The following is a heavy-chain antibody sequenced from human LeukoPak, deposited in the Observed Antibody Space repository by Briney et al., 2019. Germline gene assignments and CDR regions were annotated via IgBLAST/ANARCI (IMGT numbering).Heavy chain of an antibody. Sequence: PSETLSLTCNVSGGSISTTSNSWGWAWIRQPPGKGLEWIGTISYSGSTYYNPSLKSRVTISVDTSKNQFSLKLTSVTAADTAVYSCARHVGFITLVRGVLNNNWFDPWGQGTLVTVSS. CDR2: ISYSGST. CDR1: GGSISTTSNS. D-gene: IGHD3-10*01. J-gene: IGHJ5*02. V-gene: IGHV4-39*01. CDR3: ARHVGFITLVRGVLNNNWFDP.